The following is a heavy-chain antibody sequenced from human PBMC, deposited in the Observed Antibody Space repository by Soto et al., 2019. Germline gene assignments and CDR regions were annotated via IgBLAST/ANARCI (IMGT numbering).Heavy chain of an antibody. CDR2: INHSGST. Sequence: SETLSLTCAVYGGSFSGYYWSWIRQPPGKGLEWIGEINHSGSTNYNPSLKSRVTISVDTSKNQFSLKLSSVTAADTAVYYCARGNWKHSGYWGQGTLVTVSS. V-gene: IGHV4-34*01. CDR1: GGSFSGYY. J-gene: IGHJ4*02. D-gene: IGHD1-20*01. CDR3: ARGNWKHSGY.